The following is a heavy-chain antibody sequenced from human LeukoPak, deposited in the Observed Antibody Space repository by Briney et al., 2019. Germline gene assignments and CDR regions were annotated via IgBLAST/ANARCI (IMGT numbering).Heavy chain of an antibody. Sequence: GGSLRLSCAASGFTFSSYAMSWVRQAPGERLEWVSANSGSGGTTYYAASVKGRFTISRDNSKNTLYLQMNSLRAEDTAVYYCARDHYSWCDPWGQGTLVTVSS. CDR1: GFTFSSYA. V-gene: IGHV3-23*01. J-gene: IGHJ5*02. CDR3: ARDHYSWCDP. CDR2: NSGSGGTT.